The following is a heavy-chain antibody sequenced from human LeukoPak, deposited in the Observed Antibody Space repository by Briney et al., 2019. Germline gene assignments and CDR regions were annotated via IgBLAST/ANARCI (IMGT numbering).Heavy chain of an antibody. CDR1: GCSISSSRFH. V-gene: IGHV4-39*01. CDR3: ARQTLYYERSHYYPLDY. CDR2: MSYSGTT. J-gene: IGHJ4*02. D-gene: IGHD3-22*01. Sequence: SETLCLTCTVSGCSISSSRFHWGWVRQSPGKGLQWIGSMSYSGTTYYHPAHNSLATISADTSRNQFSLKLSSVTAADTAVYYCARQTLYYERSHYYPLDYWGQGTLVTVSS.